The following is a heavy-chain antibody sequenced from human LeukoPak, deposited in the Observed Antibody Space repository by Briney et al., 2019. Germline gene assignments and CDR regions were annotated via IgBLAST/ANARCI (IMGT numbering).Heavy chain of an antibody. CDR2: IYTSGST. V-gene: IGHV4-4*07. D-gene: IGHD6-25*01. J-gene: IGHJ4*02. CDR3: VSSPRVSSIAAAVL. CDR1: GGSIRSYY. Sequence: PSETLSLTCTVSGGSIRSYYWSWIRQPAAKGLEWIGRIYTSGSTNYNPSLKSRVTIFVDTSKNDFSLKLSSVTASDTAVYYCVSSPRVSSIAAAVLWGQGTLVTVSS.